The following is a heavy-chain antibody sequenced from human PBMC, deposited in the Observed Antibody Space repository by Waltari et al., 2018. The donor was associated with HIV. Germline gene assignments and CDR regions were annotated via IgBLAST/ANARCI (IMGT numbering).Heavy chain of an antibody. Sequence: QVQLVQSGAEVKQPGASVQVSCKASGYTFTNYYISWVRQAPGQELEWMARINPSGGSTSHAQKFQGRVTMTRDTSTSTVYMELSSLRSEDTAVYYCARDKAVGIITSVFNMWGQGTMVIVSS. J-gene: IGHJ3*02. D-gene: IGHD3-3*01. CDR2: INPSGGST. CDR3: ARDKAVGIITSVFNM. CDR1: GYTFTNYY. V-gene: IGHV1-46*01.